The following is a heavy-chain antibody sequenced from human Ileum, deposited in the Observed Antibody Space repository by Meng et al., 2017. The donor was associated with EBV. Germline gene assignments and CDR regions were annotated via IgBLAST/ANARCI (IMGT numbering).Heavy chain of an antibody. CDR3: AKNGEKYFEY. CDR1: GGSISVINW. CDR2: MSDSGIT. J-gene: IGHJ4*02. V-gene: IGHV4-4*02. Sequence: VRLQESGPGLVNPSGTLSLSCAVSGGSISVINWWSWVRQSPEKGLEWIGEMSDSGITHYNPSLKSRVTISADKSNNQFSLKLTSVTSADTAVYFCAKNGEKYFEYWGQGTLVTVSS.